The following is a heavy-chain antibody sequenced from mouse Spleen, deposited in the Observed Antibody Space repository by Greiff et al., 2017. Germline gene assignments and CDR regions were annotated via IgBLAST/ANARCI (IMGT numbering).Heavy chain of an antibody. D-gene: IGHD1-1*01. CDR1: GYAFSSYW. J-gene: IGHJ1*01. CDR3: ARSTTVVEYFDV. Sequence: QVQLKQSGAELVKPGASVKISCKASGYAFSSYWMNWVKQRPGKGLEWIGQIYPGDGDTNYNGKFKGKATLTADKSSSTAYMQLSSLTSEDSAVYFCARSTTVVEYFDVWGAGTTVTVSS. V-gene: IGHV1-80*01. CDR2: IYPGDGDT.